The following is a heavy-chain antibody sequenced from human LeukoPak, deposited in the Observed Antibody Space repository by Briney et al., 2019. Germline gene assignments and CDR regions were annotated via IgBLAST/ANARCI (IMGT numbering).Heavy chain of an antibody. CDR1: GFTFSDYY. V-gene: IGHV3-11*01. CDR2: ISSSGSTI. D-gene: IGHD6-19*01. Sequence: GGSLRLSCAASGFTFSDYYMSWIRQAPGKGLEWVSYISSSGSTIYYADSVKGRFTISRDNAKNSLYLQMNSLRAEDMALYYCAKDLRRGYSSGWDAFDIWGQGTMVTVSS. J-gene: IGHJ3*02. CDR3: AKDLRRGYSSGWDAFDI.